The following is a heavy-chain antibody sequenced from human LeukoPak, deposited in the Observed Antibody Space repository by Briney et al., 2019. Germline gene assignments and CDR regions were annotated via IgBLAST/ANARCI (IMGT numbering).Heavy chain of an antibody. V-gene: IGHV4-61*01. Sequence: KPSETLSLTCTVSGGSVSSGSYYWSWIRQPPGKGLEWIGYIYYSGSTNYNPSLKSRVTISVDTSKNQFSLKLSSVTAADTAVYYCAREHVGATRWFDPWGQGTLVTVSS. CDR3: AREHVGATRWFDP. CDR1: GGSVSSGSYY. J-gene: IGHJ5*02. D-gene: IGHD1-26*01. CDR2: IYYSGST.